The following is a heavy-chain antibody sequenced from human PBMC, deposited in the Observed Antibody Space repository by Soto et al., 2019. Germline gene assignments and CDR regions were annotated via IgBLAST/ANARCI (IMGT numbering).Heavy chain of an antibody. V-gene: IGHV4-4*07. D-gene: IGHD1-1*01. CDR1: GASISGYY. Sequence: KSSETLSLTCTVSGASISGYYWSWIRKSAGKGLEWIGRIYATGTTDYNPSLKSRVMMSVDTSKKQFSLKLRSVTAADTAVYYCVRYGTKTLPAWFDPWGQGISVPVSS. CDR2: IYATGTT. CDR3: VRYGTKTLPAWFDP. J-gene: IGHJ5*02.